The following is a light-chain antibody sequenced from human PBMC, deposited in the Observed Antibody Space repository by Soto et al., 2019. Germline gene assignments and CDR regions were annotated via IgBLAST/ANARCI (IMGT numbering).Light chain of an antibody. J-gene: IGKJ5*01. V-gene: IGKV3-11*01. CDR2: DAS. CDR3: QQRSNWPPVIT. Sequence: EIVLTQSPATLSLSPGERATLSCRASQSFSSYLAWYQQKPGQAPRLLIYDASKRATGIPARFSGRGSGTDFTLTISSLEPEDLAVYYCQQRSNWPPVITVGHGTRLEIK. CDR1: QSFSSY.